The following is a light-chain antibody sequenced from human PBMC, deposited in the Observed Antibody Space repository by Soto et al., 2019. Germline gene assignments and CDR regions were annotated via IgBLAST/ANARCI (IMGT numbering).Light chain of an antibody. CDR2: AAS. V-gene: IGKV3-20*01. CDR1: QSVSSSY. J-gene: IGKJ1*01. Sequence: EIVLTQSPGTLSLSPGERATLSCRASQSVSSSYLAWYQQKPGQAPRLLIYAASSRATGIPDRFSGSGSGTDFNLTITRLEPEDFAVYYCQQYGSSSWTFGQGTKVEVK. CDR3: QQYGSSSWT.